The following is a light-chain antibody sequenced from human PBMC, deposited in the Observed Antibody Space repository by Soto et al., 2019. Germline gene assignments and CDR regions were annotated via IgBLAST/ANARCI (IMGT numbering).Light chain of an antibody. CDR1: QGINSY. CDR2: AAS. CDR3: QQMNSYPIT. J-gene: IGKJ5*01. Sequence: DIQLTQSPSFLSASVGDRVTITCRASQGINSYLAWYQQQPGKVPKLLIYAASTLQSGVPSRFSGSGSGTEFTLTISSLQPEDFATYYCQQMNSYPITFGQGTRLEI. V-gene: IGKV1-9*01.